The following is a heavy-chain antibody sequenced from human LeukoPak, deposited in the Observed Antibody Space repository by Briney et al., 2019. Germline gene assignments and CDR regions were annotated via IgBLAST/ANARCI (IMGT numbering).Heavy chain of an antibody. J-gene: IGHJ6*03. CDR3: ARVMAGGGYYYYMDV. Sequence: SETLSLTGTVSGGSISSSSYYWHWIRQPPGKGLEWIGSIYYSRSTYYNLSLKSRVTISVDTSKNQFSLKLSSVTAADTAVYYCARVMAGGGYYYYMDVWGKGTTVTVSS. V-gene: IGHV4-39*07. D-gene: IGHD5-24*01. CDR2: IYYSRST. CDR1: GGSISSSSYY.